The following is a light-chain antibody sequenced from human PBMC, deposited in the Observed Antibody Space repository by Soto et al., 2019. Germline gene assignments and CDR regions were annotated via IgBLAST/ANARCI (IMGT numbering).Light chain of an antibody. CDR2: DAS. J-gene: IGKJ1*01. CDR3: QQYGSSPQT. V-gene: IGKV3-20*01. CDR1: QSVNSNY. Sequence: EIVLTQSPGTLSLSPGETATLSCRASQSVNSNYLAWYQQKSGQAPRLLIYDASSRATGIPDRFSGSGSGTAFTLTISRLEPEDFAVYHCQQYGSSPQTFGQGTKVEIK.